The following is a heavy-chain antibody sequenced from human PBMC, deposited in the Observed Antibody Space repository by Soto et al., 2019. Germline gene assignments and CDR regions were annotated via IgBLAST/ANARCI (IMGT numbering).Heavy chain of an antibody. CDR3: ARNAQGGLRGLYYYYYYMDV. V-gene: IGHV4-34*01. J-gene: IGHJ6*03. CDR1: GGSFSGYY. Sequence: SETLSLTCAVYGGSFSGYYWSWIRQPPGKGLEWIGEINHSGSTNYNPSLKSRVTISVDTSKNQFSLKLSSVTAADTAVYYCARNAQGGLRGLYYYYYYMDVWGKGTTVTVSS. D-gene: IGHD2-21*02. CDR2: INHSGST.